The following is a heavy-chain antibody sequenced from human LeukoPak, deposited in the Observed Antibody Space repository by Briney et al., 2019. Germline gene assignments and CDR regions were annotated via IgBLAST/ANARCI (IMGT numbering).Heavy chain of an antibody. V-gene: IGHV1-46*04. Sequence: ASVKVSCKASGYTFTIYYMHWVRQAPGQGLEWMGIINPSGGITGYAQKLQGRVTMTRDTSTSTVYMELSSLRSEDTAVYYCARGGYQVGVDYWGQGTLVTVSS. J-gene: IGHJ4*02. D-gene: IGHD3-16*01. CDR2: INPSGGIT. CDR3: ARGGYQVGVDY. CDR1: GYTFTIYY.